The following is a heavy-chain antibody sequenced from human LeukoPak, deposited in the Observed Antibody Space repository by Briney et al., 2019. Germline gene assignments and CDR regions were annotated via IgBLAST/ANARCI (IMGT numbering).Heavy chain of an antibody. CDR3: AKGRSITIFGVAAGY. CDR1: GFTFSSYA. V-gene: IGHV3-23*01. Sequence: GGPLRLSCAASGFTFSSYAMSWVRQAPGKGLEWVSAISGSGGSTYYADSVKGRFTISRDNSKNTLYLQMNSLRAEDTAVYYCAKGRSITIFGVAAGYWGQGTLVTVSS. D-gene: IGHD3-3*01. J-gene: IGHJ4*02. CDR2: ISGSGGST.